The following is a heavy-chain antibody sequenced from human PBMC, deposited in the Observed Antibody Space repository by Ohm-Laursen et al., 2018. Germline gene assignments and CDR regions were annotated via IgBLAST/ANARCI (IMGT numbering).Heavy chain of an antibody. Sequence: SQTLSLTCTVSGGSVNSGSYYWTWIRQPPGKGLEWIGYIYYSGSINYNPSLESRVTMSVDTSKNQFSLKLTSMTAADTAVYFCARAHQFSSRIHAARYWGQGTLVSVSS. J-gene: IGHJ4*02. V-gene: IGHV4-61*01. D-gene: IGHD6-13*01. CDR3: ARAHQFSSRIHAARY. CDR1: GGSVNSGSYY. CDR2: IYYSGSI.